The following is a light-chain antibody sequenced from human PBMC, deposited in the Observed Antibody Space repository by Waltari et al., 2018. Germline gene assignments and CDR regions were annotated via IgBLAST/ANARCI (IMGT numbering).Light chain of an antibody. V-gene: IGLV2-23*03. CDR1: NCNVGSSHL. CDR2: EGN. Sequence: QSALTQPASVSGSPGQSITISCSGFNCNVGSSHLVSWYQKHPSNAPKLLIYEGNRRPSGVSNRFSGSKSDNTASLTLSGLQAEDEADYYCCSNVGSSVFFGGGTKLTVL. CDR3: CSNVGSSVF. J-gene: IGLJ2*01.